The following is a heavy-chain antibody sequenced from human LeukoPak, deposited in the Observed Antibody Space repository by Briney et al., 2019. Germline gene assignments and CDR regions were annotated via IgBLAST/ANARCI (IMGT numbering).Heavy chain of an antibody. V-gene: IGHV3-53*01. CDR3: ASVTMVRGPHFDY. D-gene: IGHD3-10*01. Sequence: PGGSLRLSCAAWGLTVSSKYMMWVRQAPGKGVEGVSVMYSGRSTYYADSVEGRFTITRDSSKNPVYLQMSSLRAEDTAVYYCASVTMVRGPHFDYWGPGTLVTVSS. CDR1: GLTVSSKY. CDR2: MYSGRST. J-gene: IGHJ4*02.